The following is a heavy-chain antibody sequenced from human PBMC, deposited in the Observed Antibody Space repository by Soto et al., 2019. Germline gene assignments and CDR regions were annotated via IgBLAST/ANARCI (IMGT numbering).Heavy chain of an antibody. CDR3: ARDRYSSSWLYFDF. Sequence: GSLRLSCAASGFTFSSYWMHWVRQAPGKGLVWVSRINSDGTTTTYADSVKGRFTISRDNAMNTLYLQMHSLRAEYTALYYCARDRYSSSWLYFDFWGQGSLVTVSS. D-gene: IGHD6-13*01. CDR2: INSDGTTT. J-gene: IGHJ4*02. V-gene: IGHV3-74*01. CDR1: GFTFSSYW.